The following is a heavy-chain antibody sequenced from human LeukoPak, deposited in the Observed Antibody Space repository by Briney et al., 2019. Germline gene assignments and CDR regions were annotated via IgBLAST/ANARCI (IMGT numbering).Heavy chain of an antibody. CDR2: IYYSGST. V-gene: IGHV4-59*01. CDR1: GGSISSYY. Sequence: PSETLSLTCTVSGGSISSYYWSWIRQPPGKGLEWIGYIYYSGSTNYNPSLKSRVTISVDTSKNQFSLKLSSVTAADTAVYYCARAGTAMVRGFDYWGQGTLVTVSS. D-gene: IGHD5-18*01. J-gene: IGHJ4*02. CDR3: ARAGTAMVRGFDY.